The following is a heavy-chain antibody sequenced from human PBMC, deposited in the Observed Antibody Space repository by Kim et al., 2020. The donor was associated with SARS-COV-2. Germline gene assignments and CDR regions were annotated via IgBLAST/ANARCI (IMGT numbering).Heavy chain of an antibody. D-gene: IGHD3-22*01. V-gene: IGHV3-11*01. CDR3: ARNRRYYDSSGYYPDY. CDR2: ISSSGSTI. CDR1: GFTFSDYY. Sequence: GGSLRLFCAASGFTFSDYYMSWIRQAPGKGLEWVSYISSSGSTIYYADSVKGRFTISRDNAKNSLYLQMNSLRAEATAVYYCARNRRYYDSSGYYPDYWGQGTLVTVSS. J-gene: IGHJ4*02.